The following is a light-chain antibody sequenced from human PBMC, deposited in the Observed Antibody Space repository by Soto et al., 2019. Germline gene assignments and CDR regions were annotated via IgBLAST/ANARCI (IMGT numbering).Light chain of an antibody. CDR2: DVS. J-gene: IGLJ2*01. Sequence: QSALTQPASVSGSPGQSITISCTGTSSDVGGYNYVSWYQQHPGKAPKLMIYDVSNRPSGVSNRFSGSKSGNTASLTISGLQAEDVADYYCSSYTSSSTYVVFGGGTKL. CDR3: SSYTSSSTYVV. V-gene: IGLV2-14*01. CDR1: SSDVGGYNY.